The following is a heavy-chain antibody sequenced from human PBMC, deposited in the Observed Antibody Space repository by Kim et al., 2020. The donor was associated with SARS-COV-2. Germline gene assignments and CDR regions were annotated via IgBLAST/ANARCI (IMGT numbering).Heavy chain of an antibody. CDR3: TSSYGSGSYYNFTSYNSDFYGMDV. Sequence: GGSLRLSCAASGFTFSGSAMHWVRQASGKGLEWVGRIRSKANSYATAYAASVKGRFTISRDVSNNTAYLQMNSLKTEDTAVYYCTSSYGSGSYYNFTSYNSDFYGMDVWGQGTTVTVS. D-gene: IGHD3-10*01. J-gene: IGHJ6*02. CDR2: IRSKANSYAT. V-gene: IGHV3-73*01. CDR1: GFTFSGSA.